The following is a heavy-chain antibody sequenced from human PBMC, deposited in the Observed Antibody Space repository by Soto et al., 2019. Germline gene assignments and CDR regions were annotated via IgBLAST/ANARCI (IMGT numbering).Heavy chain of an antibody. CDR3: ARDDPIAAAGTLDY. Sequence: PGESLKISCAASGFTFSSYSMNWVRQAPGKGLEWVSSISSSSSYIYYADSVKGRFTISRDNAKNSLYLQMNSLRAEDTAVYYCARDDPIAAAGTLDYWGQGTLVTVSS. D-gene: IGHD6-13*01. CDR1: GFTFSSYS. CDR2: ISSSSSYI. V-gene: IGHV3-21*01. J-gene: IGHJ4*02.